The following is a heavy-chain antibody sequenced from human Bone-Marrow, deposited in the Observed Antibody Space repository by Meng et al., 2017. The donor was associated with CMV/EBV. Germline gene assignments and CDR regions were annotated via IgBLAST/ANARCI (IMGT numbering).Heavy chain of an antibody. D-gene: IGHD3-10*01. CDR1: GYYFTNYW. CDR3: ARRGSLIHYGMVF. V-gene: IGHV5-51*01. J-gene: IGHJ6*02. CDR2: IYPVDSDT. Sequence: GESLKISCKGSGYYFTNYWIAWVRQMPGKGLEWMGIIYPVDSDTRYSPSFQGQVTISADQSISSAYLQWSSLKASDTAIYYCARRGSLIHYGMVFWGQGTMVTVSS.